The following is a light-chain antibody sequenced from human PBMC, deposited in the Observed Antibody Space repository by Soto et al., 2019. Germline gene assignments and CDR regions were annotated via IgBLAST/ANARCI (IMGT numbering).Light chain of an antibody. Sequence: DIQMTQSPSSVSASVGDRVTITCRSSEDISTWLAWYQQKPGKAPKLLIYAASSLRSGVPSRFSGSGSGTDFTLTISSLKTEDFANYYCQHADSFHLITFGHGTRLEIK. V-gene: IGKV1-12*01. CDR2: AAS. J-gene: IGKJ5*01. CDR3: QHADSFHLIT. CDR1: EDISTW.